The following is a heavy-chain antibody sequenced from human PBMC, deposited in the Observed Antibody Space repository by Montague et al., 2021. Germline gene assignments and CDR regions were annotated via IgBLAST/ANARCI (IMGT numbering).Heavy chain of an antibody. CDR1: GGSFIGNS. J-gene: IGHJ5*02. Sequence: SETLSLTCEVYGGSFIGNSWSWIRQAPGKGPGWLGSINLSGEFDSRPSLKSRATLSVDTSKRQFSLRLRSVSAADTAVYFCAKDSGWHWFDPWGQGTLVTVTS. CDR3: AKDSGWHWFDP. D-gene: IGHD6-19*01. V-gene: IGHV4-34*01. CDR2: INLSGEF.